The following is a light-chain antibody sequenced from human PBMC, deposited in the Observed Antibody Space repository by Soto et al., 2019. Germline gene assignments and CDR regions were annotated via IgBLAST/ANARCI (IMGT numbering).Light chain of an antibody. J-gene: IGLJ3*02. CDR1: SSNIGNNH. CDR3: GSWDRSLRGWV. Sequence: QSVLTQPPSVSAAPGQKVTVSCSGSSSNIGNNHVSWYQHLPGTAPKVLIYDNNKRPSGIPDRFSGSKSATSATLYITGLQTGDEAEYYCGSWDRSLRGWVFGGGTKLTVL. CDR2: DNN. V-gene: IGLV1-51*01.